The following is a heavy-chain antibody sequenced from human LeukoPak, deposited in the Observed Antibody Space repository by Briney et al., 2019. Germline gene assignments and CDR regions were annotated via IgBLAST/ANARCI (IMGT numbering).Heavy chain of an antibody. CDR3: ASPRIVGATTHFDY. V-gene: IGHV3-21*01. CDR2: ISSSSSYI. Sequence: GGSLRLSCAASGFTFSSYSMNWVRQAPGKGLEWVSSISSSSSYIYYADSVKGRFTISRDNAKNSLYLQMNSLRAEDTAVYYCASPRIVGATTHFDYWGQGTLVTVSS. D-gene: IGHD1-26*01. J-gene: IGHJ4*02. CDR1: GFTFSSYS.